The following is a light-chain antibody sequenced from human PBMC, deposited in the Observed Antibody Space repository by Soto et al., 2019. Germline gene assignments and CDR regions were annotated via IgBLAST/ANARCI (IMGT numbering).Light chain of an antibody. CDR1: QSISRY. V-gene: IGKV1-5*03. J-gene: IGKJ5*01. CDR3: RQYHSYPLT. Sequence: DIQMTQSLSTLSASVGDRDTITCRASQSISRYLAWYQQRPGEAPHLLIYKASSLESGVPSRFSGSGSGTEFTLTISSLQPEDFATYYCRQYHSYPLTFGQGTRLEIK. CDR2: KAS.